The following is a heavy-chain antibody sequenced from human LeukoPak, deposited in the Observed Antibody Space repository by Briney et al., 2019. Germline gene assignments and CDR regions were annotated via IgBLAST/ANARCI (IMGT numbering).Heavy chain of an antibody. CDR1: GFTSSSYG. CDR2: ISYDGSNK. D-gene: IGHD4-17*01. CDR3: ANLMRETTVTTIDY. V-gene: IGHV3-30*18. J-gene: IGHJ4*02. Sequence: GGSLRLSCAASGFTSSSYGMHWVRQAPGKGLEWVAVISYDGSNKYYADSVKGRFTISRDNSKNTLYLQTNSLRAEDTAVYYCANLMRETTVTTIDYWGQGTLVTVSS.